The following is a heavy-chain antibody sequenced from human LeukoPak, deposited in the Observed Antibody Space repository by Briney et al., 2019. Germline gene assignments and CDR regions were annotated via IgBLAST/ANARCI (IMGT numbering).Heavy chain of an antibody. J-gene: IGHJ4*02. CDR2: INHSGST. Sequence: SETLSLTCAVYGGSFSGYYWSWIRQPPGKGLEWIGEINHSGSTNYNPSLKSRVTISVDTSKNQFSLKLSSVTAADTAVYYCARLFRAAADIWGQGTLVTVSS. CDR3: ARLFRAAADI. D-gene: IGHD6-13*01. V-gene: IGHV4-34*01. CDR1: GGSFSGYY.